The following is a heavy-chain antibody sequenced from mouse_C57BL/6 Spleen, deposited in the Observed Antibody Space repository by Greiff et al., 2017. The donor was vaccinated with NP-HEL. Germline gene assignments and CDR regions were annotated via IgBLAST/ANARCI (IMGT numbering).Heavy chain of an antibody. CDR2: INPSSGYT. J-gene: IGHJ3*01. Sequence: VQLQQSGAELARPGASVKMSCKASGYTFTSYTMHWVKQRPGQGLEWIGYINPSSGYTKYNQKFKDKATLTADKSSSTAYMQLSSLTSEDSSFYYCAYDSFAYWGQGTLVTVSA. CDR3: AYDSFAY. V-gene: IGHV1-4*01. D-gene: IGHD2-4*01. CDR1: GYTFTSYT.